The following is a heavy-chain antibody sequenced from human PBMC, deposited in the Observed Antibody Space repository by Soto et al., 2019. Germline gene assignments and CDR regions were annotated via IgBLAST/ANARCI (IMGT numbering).Heavy chain of an antibody. CDR3: ARHPERIAQIGWFDP. D-gene: IGHD6-13*01. J-gene: IGHJ5*02. CDR1: GFTFSSNW. CDR2: IWYDGSNK. V-gene: IGHV3-33*08. Sequence: GGSLRLSCVGSGFTFSSNWMTWVRQAPGKGLEWVAVIWYDGSNKYYADSVKGRFTISRDNFKNTLYLQMNSLRAEDTAVYYCARHPERIAQIGWFDPWGQGTLVTVSS.